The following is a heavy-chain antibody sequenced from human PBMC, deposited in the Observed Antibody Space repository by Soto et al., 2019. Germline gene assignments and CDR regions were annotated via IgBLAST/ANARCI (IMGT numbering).Heavy chain of an antibody. CDR3: ASDPYGDYDSSFDY. D-gene: IGHD4-17*01. CDR1: GGSISSSNW. CDR2: IYHSGST. J-gene: IGHJ4*02. Sequence: TSETLSLTCAVSGGSISSSNWWSWVRQPPGKGLEWIGEIYHSGSTNHNPSLKSRVTISVDKSKNQFSLKLSSVTAADTAADSCASDPYGDYDSSFDYWGQGTLVTVSS. V-gene: IGHV4-4*02.